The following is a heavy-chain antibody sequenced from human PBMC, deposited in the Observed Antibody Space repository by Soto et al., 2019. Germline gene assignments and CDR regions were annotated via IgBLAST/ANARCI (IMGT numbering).Heavy chain of an antibody. D-gene: IGHD2-2*01. CDR3: ARGEVVVVPAATKTTLTHYYFDY. J-gene: IGHJ4*02. V-gene: IGHV4-34*01. CDR2: INHSGST. Sequence: SGTLSLTCAVYGGSFSGYYWSWIRQPPGKGLEWIGEINHSGSTNYNPSLKSRVTISVDTSKNQFSLKLSSVTAADTAVYYCARGEVVVVPAATKTTLTHYYFDYWGQGTLVTVSS. CDR1: GGSFSGYY.